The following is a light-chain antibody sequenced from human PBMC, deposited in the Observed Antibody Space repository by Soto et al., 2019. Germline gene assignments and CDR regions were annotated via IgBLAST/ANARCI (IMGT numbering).Light chain of an antibody. V-gene: IGLV3-21*02. J-gene: IGLJ2*01. CDR2: DDS. Sequence: SYVLNQPPSVSVAPGQTATISCGGNNIGSKSVHWYQQEPGQAPVLVVYDDSDRPSEIPERFSGSNSGHTATLTISRVEAGDEADYYCQVWDNTNDVVFGGGTKVTVL. CDR3: QVWDNTNDVV. CDR1: NIGSKS.